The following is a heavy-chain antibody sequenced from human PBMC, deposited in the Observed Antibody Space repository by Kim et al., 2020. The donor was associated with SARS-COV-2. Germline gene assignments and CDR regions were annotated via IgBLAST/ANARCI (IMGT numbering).Heavy chain of an antibody. CDR2: IKSKTDGGTT. CDR3: TTKLHYGSGSYLVDY. D-gene: IGHD3-10*01. Sequence: GGSLRLSCAASGFTFSNAWMSWVRQAPGKGLEWVGRIKSKTDGGTTDYAAPVKGRFTISRDDSKNTLYLQMNSLKTEDTAVYYCTTKLHYGSGSYLVDYWGQGTLVTVSS. CDR1: GFTFSNAW. V-gene: IGHV3-15*01. J-gene: IGHJ4*02.